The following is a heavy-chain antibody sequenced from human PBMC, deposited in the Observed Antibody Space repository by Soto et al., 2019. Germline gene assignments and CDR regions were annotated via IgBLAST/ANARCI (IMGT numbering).Heavy chain of an antibody. CDR2: IIPMFTAI. V-gene: IGHV1-69*01. Sequence: QVQLVQSGAEVKKPGSSVTVSCKASGGTFRNYVITWLRQAPGQGLEWMGRIIPMFTAINYAQNLQGRLTITADASARTAYMELSSLRSDDTAVYYCARSRIGTCYHTCGHYYDYCGQGTLVTVSS. CDR1: GGTFRNYV. CDR3: ARSRIGTCYHTCGHYYDY. D-gene: IGHD2-8*02. J-gene: IGHJ4*02.